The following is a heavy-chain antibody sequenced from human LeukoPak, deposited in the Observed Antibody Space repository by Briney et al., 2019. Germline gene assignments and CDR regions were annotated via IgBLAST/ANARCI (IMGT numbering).Heavy chain of an antibody. CDR3: ARSTKVTSFWEY. J-gene: IGHJ4*02. CDR2: ISYDGSDK. V-gene: IGHV3-30*04. CDR1: GFTFSSYA. D-gene: IGHD4-17*01. Sequence: PGRSLRLSCAASGFTFSSYAMHWVRQAPGKGLEWVAVISYDGSDKYYADSVKGRFTISRDSSKNTLYLQMSSLRAEDTAVYYCARSTKVTSFWEYWGQGTLVTVSS.